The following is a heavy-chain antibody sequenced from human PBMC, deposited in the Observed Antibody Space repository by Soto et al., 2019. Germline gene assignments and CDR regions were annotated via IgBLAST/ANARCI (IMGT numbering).Heavy chain of an antibody. CDR3: ATDSTDILPAPAGFDY. J-gene: IGHJ4*02. CDR1: GFTFSNAW. V-gene: IGHV3-15*01. D-gene: IGHD3-9*01. CDR2: IKSKPVGGTI. Sequence: LRLSCAGSGFTFSNAWMSWVRQAPGKGLEWVGRIKSKPVGGTIDYAAPVKGRFTISRDDSKNMVYLQMNSLKTEDTAVYYCATDSTDILPAPAGFDYWGQGTLVTVSS.